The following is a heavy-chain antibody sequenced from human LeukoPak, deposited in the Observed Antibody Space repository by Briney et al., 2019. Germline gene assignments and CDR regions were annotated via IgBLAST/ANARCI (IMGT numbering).Heavy chain of an antibody. D-gene: IGHD7-27*01. CDR3: VRGDWGMYYFDY. J-gene: IGHJ4*02. V-gene: IGHV3-74*01. Sequence: GGSLRLSCAASGFTFSSYWMHWVRQAPGKGLVWVSRINSDGSSTSYADSVKGRFTISRDNAKNTLYLQMNSLRAEDTAVYYCVRGDWGMYYFDYWGQGTLVTVSS. CDR1: GFTFSSYW. CDR2: INSDGSST.